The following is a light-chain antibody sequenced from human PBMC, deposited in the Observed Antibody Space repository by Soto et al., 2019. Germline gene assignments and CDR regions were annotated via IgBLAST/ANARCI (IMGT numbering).Light chain of an antibody. Sequence: EIVMTQSPATLSVSPGERATLSCRASQIVSSNLAWYQQKSGQAPRLLIYGASTRATGIPARFSGSGSGTEFTLTISSLQSEDFAVYYCQQYGSSPPWTFGQGTKVDIK. V-gene: IGKV3-15*01. CDR2: GAS. CDR3: QQYGSSPPWT. J-gene: IGKJ1*01. CDR1: QIVSSN.